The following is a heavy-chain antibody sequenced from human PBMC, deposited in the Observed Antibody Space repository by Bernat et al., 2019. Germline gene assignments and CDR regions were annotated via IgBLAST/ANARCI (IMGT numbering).Heavy chain of an antibody. D-gene: IGHD1-26*01. Sequence: EVQLVESGGGLVKPGGSLRLSCAASGFTFSNAWMSWVRQAPGKGLEWVGRIKSKTDGGTTDYAAPVKGRFTISRDDSKNTLYLQMNSLKTEDTAVYYCTTDGVFGGSYYYYYGMDVWGQGTTVTVSS. CDR3: TTDGVFGGSYYYYYGMDV. V-gene: IGHV3-15*01. J-gene: IGHJ6*02. CDR1: GFTFSNAW. CDR2: IKSKTDGGTT.